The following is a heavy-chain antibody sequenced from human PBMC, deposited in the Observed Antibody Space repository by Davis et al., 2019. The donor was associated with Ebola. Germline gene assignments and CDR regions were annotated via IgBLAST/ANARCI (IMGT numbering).Heavy chain of an antibody. CDR1: GFTFSNYG. V-gene: IGHV3-33*01. CDR3: GREWGPATNAFHV. Sequence: PGGSLRLSCAASGFTFSNYGMHWVRQAPGKGLEWVAVIWYDGSNEYYADSVKGRFTISRDNSKNTLYLQMSSLRAEDTAVYYCGREWGPATNAFHVWGQGTMVTVSS. J-gene: IGHJ3*01. CDR2: IWYDGSNE. D-gene: IGHD2-15*01.